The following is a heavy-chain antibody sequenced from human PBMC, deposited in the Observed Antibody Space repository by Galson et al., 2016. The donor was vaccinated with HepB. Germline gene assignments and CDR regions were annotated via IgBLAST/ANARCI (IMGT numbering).Heavy chain of an antibody. CDR1: GFTFSSYY. CDR2: INQDGRET. Sequence: SLRLSCAGSGFTFSSYYMNWVRQAPGKGLEWVANINQDGRETNYVDSVKGRFTISRHKAKNSLYLQMNSLRTEDTAVYYCARAGAKTPGRHYLDYWGRGTLATVSS. D-gene: IGHD2-8*02. J-gene: IGHJ4*02. V-gene: IGHV3-7*03. CDR3: ARAGAKTPGRHYLDY.